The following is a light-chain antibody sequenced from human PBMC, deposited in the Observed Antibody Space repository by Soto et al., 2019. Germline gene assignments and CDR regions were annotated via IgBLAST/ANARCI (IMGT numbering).Light chain of an antibody. Sequence: EIVLTQSPATLSLSPGERATLSCRASQSVSRYLAWYQQKPGQAPRLLIYDASNRATGIPARFSGRGSGTDFTLTISSLEPEDFAVYYCQQRSDWPSTFGGGTKVQIK. V-gene: IGKV3-11*01. J-gene: IGKJ4*01. CDR3: QQRSDWPST. CDR2: DAS. CDR1: QSVSRY.